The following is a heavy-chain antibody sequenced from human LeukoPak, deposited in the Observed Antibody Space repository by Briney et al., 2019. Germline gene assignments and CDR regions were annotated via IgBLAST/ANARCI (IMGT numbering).Heavy chain of an antibody. D-gene: IGHD3-3*01. Sequence: SETLSLTCSVSGGSISSYYWSWIRQPPGKGLEWIGYIYYTGNTNYNPSLKSRVTISVDTSKNQFSLKLSSVTAADTAVYYCARASDRTYYDFWSGHSPDAFDIWGQGTMVTVSS. CDR3: ARASDRTYYDFWSGHSPDAFDI. CDR1: GGSISSYY. V-gene: IGHV4-59*08. CDR2: IYYTGNT. J-gene: IGHJ3*02.